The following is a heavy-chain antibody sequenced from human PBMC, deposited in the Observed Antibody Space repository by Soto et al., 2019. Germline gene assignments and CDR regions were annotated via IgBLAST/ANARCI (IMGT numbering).Heavy chain of an antibody. V-gene: IGHV3-23*01. CDR1: GFTFSSYA. CDR2: ISGSGGST. D-gene: IGHD4-17*01. Sequence: VGSLRLSCAASGFTFSSYAMSWVRQAPGKGLEWVSAISGSGGSTYYADSVKGRFTISRDNSKNTLYLQMNSLRAEDTAVYYCLMTTVTFPNFDYWGQGTLVTVSS. J-gene: IGHJ4*02. CDR3: LMTTVTFPNFDY.